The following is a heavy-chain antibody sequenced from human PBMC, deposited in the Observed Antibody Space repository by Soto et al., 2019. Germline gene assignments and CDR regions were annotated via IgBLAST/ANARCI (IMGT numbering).Heavy chain of an antibody. D-gene: IGHD3-9*01. CDR2: TYYRGGT. CDR1: GGSISTNDYF. J-gene: IGHJ5*02. V-gene: IGHV4-39*01. CDR3: ARHVTTGTSIGWFDP. Sequence: SETLSLTCTVSGGSISTNDYFWGWIRQPPGKGLEWIGSTYYRGGTYSNPSLRSRVSISVDTSKNQFSLNLKSVTAADTALYYCARHVTTGTSIGWFDPWGQGTLVTVSS.